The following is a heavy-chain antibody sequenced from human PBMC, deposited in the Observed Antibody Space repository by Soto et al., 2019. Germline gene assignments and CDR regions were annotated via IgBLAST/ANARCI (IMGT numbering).Heavy chain of an antibody. Sequence: PSETLSLTCGFYGGPFSAYWWSWIRQSPGKGLEWIGEINHSRSTNYNPSLESRVTISIDTSKDQFSLKLSSVTAADPAVYYCARKVTGTFFDYWGQGTLVTVSS. CDR1: GGPFSAYW. CDR2: INHSRST. V-gene: IGHV4-34*01. D-gene: IGHD3-10*01. J-gene: IGHJ4*02. CDR3: ARKVTGTFFDY.